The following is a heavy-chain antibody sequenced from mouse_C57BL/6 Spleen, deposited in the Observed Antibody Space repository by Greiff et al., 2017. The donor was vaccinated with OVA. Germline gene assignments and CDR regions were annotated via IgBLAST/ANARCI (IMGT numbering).Heavy chain of an antibody. CDR2: IYPGDGDT. Sequence: QVQLQQSGPELVKPGASVKISCKASGYAFSSSWMNWVKQRPGKGLEWIGRIYPGDGDTNYNGKFKGKATLTADKSSSTAYMQLSSLTSEDSAVSFCAREEAITPVDYWGQGAPLTVSS. D-gene: IGHD1-1*01. CDR1: GYAFSSSW. V-gene: IGHV1-82*01. CDR3: AREEAITPVDY. J-gene: IGHJ2*01.